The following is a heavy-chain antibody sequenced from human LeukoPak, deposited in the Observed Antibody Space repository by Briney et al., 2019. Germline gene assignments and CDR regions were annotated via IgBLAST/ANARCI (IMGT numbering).Heavy chain of an antibody. J-gene: IGHJ4*02. V-gene: IGHV1-2*02. CDR2: INPNSGAT. CDR1: GYTFTGYY. D-gene: IGHD6-19*01. CDR3: ARGIAVAGLDY. Sequence: ASVKVSCKASGYTFTGYYMHWVRQAPGLGLEWMGWINPNSGATNYALKFQGRVTMTRDTSISTAYMELSSLRSDDTAVYYCARGIAVAGLDYWGLGTLVTVSS.